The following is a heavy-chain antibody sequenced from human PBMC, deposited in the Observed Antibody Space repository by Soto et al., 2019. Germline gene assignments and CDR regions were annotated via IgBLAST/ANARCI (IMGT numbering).Heavy chain of an antibody. V-gene: IGHV3-11*01. CDR3: ARAYSDAFDI. Sequence: LRLSCAASGFTFRDYYMTWIRQAPGKGLEWAAYISSSGSGIYYPDSVKGRFTISRDNAKNSLYLQMSSLRAEDTAVYFCARAYSDAFDIWGQGTMVTVSS. CDR1: GFTFRDYY. J-gene: IGHJ3*02. CDR2: ISSSGSGI. D-gene: IGHD2-15*01.